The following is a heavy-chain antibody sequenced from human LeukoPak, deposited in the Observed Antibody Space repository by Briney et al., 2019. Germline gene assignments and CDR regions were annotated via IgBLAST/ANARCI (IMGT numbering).Heavy chain of an antibody. V-gene: IGHV1-2*02. Sequence: ASVKVSCKASGYTFTGYYMHWVRQAPGQGLEWMGIINPSGGGTNYAQKFQGRVTMTRDTSISTAYMELSRLRSDDTAVYYCARDYYGSGSYYRIDYWGQGTLVTVSS. CDR1: GYTFTGYY. CDR2: INPSGGGT. D-gene: IGHD3-10*01. CDR3: ARDYYGSGSYYRIDY. J-gene: IGHJ4*02.